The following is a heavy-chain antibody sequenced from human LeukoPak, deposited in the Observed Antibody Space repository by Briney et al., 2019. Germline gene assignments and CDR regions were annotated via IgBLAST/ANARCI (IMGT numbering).Heavy chain of an antibody. D-gene: IGHD3-10*01. Sequence: ASVEVSRKASGYTFTGYYMHWVRQAPGQGLEWMGRINPNSGGTNYAQKFQGRVTMTRDTSISTAYMELSRLRSDDTAVYYCAKNYGSGSQYYFDYWGQGTLVTVSS. CDR1: GYTFTGYY. CDR3: AKNYGSGSQYYFDY. V-gene: IGHV1-2*06. J-gene: IGHJ4*02. CDR2: INPNSGGT.